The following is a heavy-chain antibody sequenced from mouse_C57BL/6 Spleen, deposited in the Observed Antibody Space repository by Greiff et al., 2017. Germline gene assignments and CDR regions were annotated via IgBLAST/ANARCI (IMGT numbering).Heavy chain of an antibody. CDR1: GYSFTGYY. D-gene: IGHD1-1*01. CDR2: INPSTGGT. Sequence: VQLQQSGPELVKPGASVKISCKASGYSFTGYYMNWVKQSPEQSLEWIGEINPSTGGTTYNQKFKAKATLTVDKSSSTAYMQLKSLTSEDSAVYYCALLLQETWYFDVWGTGTTVTVSS. V-gene: IGHV1-42*01. J-gene: IGHJ1*03. CDR3: ALLLQETWYFDV.